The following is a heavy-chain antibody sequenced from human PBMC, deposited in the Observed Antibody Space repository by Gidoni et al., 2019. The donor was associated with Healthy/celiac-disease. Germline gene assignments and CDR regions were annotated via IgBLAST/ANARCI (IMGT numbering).Heavy chain of an antibody. Sequence: EVQLVESGGGLVKPGGSLSLSCAASGFTFSNAWMSWVRQAPGKGLEWVGRIKSKTDGGTTDYAAPVKGRFTISRDDSKNTLYLQMNSLKTEDTAVYYCTTVGSGSYYGGFFDYWGQGTLVTVSS. D-gene: IGHD3-10*01. CDR2: IKSKTDGGTT. CDR3: TTVGSGSYYGGFFDY. J-gene: IGHJ4*02. CDR1: GFTFSNAW. V-gene: IGHV3-15*01.